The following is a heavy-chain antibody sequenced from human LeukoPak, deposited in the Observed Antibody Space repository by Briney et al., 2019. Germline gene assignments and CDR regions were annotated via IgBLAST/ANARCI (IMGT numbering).Heavy chain of an antibody. Sequence: GGSLRLSCAASGFTFSSYSMNWARQAPGKGLEWVSYISSSSSTIYYADSVKGRFTISRDNAKNSLYLQMNSLRDEDTAVYYCATGLYSYGSFFDYWGQGTLVTVSS. CDR1: GFTFSSYS. D-gene: IGHD5-18*01. CDR3: ATGLYSYGSFFDY. CDR2: ISSSSSTI. V-gene: IGHV3-48*02. J-gene: IGHJ4*02.